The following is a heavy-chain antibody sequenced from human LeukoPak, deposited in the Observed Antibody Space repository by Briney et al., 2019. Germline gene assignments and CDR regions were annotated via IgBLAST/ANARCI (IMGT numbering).Heavy chain of an antibody. CDR2: IYYSGST. Sequence: SETLSLTCTVSGGSISSYYWSWIRQPPGKGLEWIGYIYYSGSTNYNPSLKSRVTISVDTSKNQFSLKLSSVTAADTAVYYCARVGYCSSTSCSKGGTGYWGQGTLVTVSS. CDR1: GGSISSYY. V-gene: IGHV4-59*01. D-gene: IGHD2-2*01. CDR3: ARVGYCSSTSCSKGGTGY. J-gene: IGHJ4*02.